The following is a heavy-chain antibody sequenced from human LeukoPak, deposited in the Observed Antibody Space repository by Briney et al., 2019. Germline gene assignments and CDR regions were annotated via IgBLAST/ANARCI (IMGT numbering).Heavy chain of an antibody. J-gene: IGHJ4*02. CDR3: AKDRYYYDSSAPLG. D-gene: IGHD3-22*01. CDR1: GFTFSHYS. Sequence: GSLRLSCAASGFTFSHYSLNWVRQAPGKGLEWVSSISSSSSYIYYADSVKGRFTISRDNAKNSLYLQMNSLRAEDTAVYYCAKDRYYYDSSAPLGWGQGTLVTVSS. V-gene: IGHV3-21*01. CDR2: ISSSSSYI.